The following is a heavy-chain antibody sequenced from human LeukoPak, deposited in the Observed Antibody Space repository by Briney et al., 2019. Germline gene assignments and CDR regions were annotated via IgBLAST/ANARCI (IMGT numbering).Heavy chain of an antibody. CDR3: ARDPYGDYTLDC. CDR2: INAGNGNT. J-gene: IGHJ4*02. V-gene: IGHV1-3*01. CDR1: GSILTAYT. Sequence: GASVKAPAKPSGSILTAYTINWVRQAPGQRLGWMGWINAGNGNTKFSQKFQGRVTITRDTSANTAYMELSSLTSEDTAVYYCARDPYGDYTLDCWGQGTLVTVSS. D-gene: IGHD4-17*01.